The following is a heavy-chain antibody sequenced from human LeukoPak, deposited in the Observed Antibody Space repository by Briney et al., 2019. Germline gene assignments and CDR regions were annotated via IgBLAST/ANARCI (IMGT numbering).Heavy chain of an antibody. V-gene: IGHV3-23*01. D-gene: IGHD1-26*01. CDR2: ISGSGGST. CDR1: GFTFSSYA. J-gene: IGHJ4*02. Sequence: GGSLRLSCAASGFTFSSYAMSWVRQAPGKGLEWVSAISGSGGSTYYADSVKGRFTIYRDNSKNTLYLQMNSLRAEDTAVYYCAKDLAVGATTALFDYWGQGTLVTVSS. CDR3: AKDLAVGATTALFDY.